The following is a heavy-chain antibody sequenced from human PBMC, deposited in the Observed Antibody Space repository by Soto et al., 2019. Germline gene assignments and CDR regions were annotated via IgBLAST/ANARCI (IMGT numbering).Heavy chain of an antibody. CDR2: ISYDGSNK. J-gene: IGHJ4*02. D-gene: IGHD3-10*01. V-gene: IGHV3-30-3*01. Sequence: QVQLVESGGGVVQPGRSLRLSCAASGFTFSSFAFHWVRQAPGKGLEWVAVISYDGSNKYYADSVKGRFTTSRDNSKNTLYLQMNSLRAEDMAVYYCARDIEDYDGSGSYPSGIDYWGQGTLVTVSS. CDR3: ARDIEDYDGSGSYPSGIDY. CDR1: GFTFSSFA.